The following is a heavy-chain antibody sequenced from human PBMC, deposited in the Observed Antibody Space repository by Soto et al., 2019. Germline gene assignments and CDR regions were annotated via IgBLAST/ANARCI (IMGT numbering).Heavy chain of an antibody. CDR2: ISWSSGSI. CDR3: AKSHIVATLSPANFDY. CDR1: GFTFDDYA. V-gene: IGHV3-9*01. D-gene: IGHD5-12*01. Sequence: EVQLVESGGGLVQPGRSLRLSCAASGFTFDDYAMHWVRQAPGKGLEWVSGISWSSGSIEYGDSVRGRFTISRDNAKNSLYLQMNSLRPEDTALYFCAKSHIVATLSPANFDYWGQGILVTVPS. J-gene: IGHJ4*02.